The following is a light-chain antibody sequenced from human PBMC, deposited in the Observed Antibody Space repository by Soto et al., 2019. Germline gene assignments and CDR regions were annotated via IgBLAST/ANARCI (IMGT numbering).Light chain of an antibody. Sequence: EIVLTQSPATLASSPGKRATLSCRGSQTVSKKLAWYQHKPGQAPRLLIYDTSNRATGIPARFSGSGSGTEFTLTISSLQSEDFAVYYCQQYNNWPTITFGQGTRLEIK. CDR3: QQYNNWPTIT. V-gene: IGKV3D-15*01. J-gene: IGKJ5*01. CDR2: DTS. CDR1: QTVSKK.